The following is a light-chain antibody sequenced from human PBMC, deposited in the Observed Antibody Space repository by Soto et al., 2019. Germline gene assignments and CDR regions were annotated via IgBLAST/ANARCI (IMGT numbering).Light chain of an antibody. J-gene: IGKJ1*01. V-gene: IGKV3-20*01. Sequence: EIRFALSPGTLSLSPVERSTLSCMASQSVSNNYLAWYQQKPGQAPRLLIYGASNRATGIPDRFSGSGSGTDFTLTISRLETEDFAVYYCQQYGSSGTFGQGSKVDIK. CDR1: QSVSNNY. CDR3: QQYGSSGT. CDR2: GAS.